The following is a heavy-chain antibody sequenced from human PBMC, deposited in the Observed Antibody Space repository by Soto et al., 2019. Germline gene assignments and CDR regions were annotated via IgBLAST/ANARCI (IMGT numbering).Heavy chain of an antibody. CDR2: IYYSGST. V-gene: IGHV4-59*01. CDR3: ARVWKYDFWSGYSGFDP. Sequence: PSETLSLTCTVSGGSISSYYWSWIRQPPGKGLEWIGYIYYSGSTNYNPSLKSRVTISVDTSKNQFSLKLSSVTAADTAVYYCARVWKYDFWSGYSGFDPWGQGTLVTVSS. J-gene: IGHJ5*02. D-gene: IGHD3-3*01. CDR1: GGSISSYY.